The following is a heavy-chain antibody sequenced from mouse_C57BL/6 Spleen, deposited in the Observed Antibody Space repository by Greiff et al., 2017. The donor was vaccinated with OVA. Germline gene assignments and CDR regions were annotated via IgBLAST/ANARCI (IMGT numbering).Heavy chain of an antibody. J-gene: IGHJ3*01. D-gene: IGHD2-5*01. CDR2: ISSGSSTI. Sequence: EVMLVESGGGLVKPGGSLKLSCAASGFTFSDYGMHWVRQAPEKGLEWVAYISSGSSTIYYADTVKGRFTISRDNAKNTLFLQMTSLRSEDTAMYYCARGYSNYDFAYWGQGTLVTVSA. CDR1: GFTFSDYG. V-gene: IGHV5-17*01. CDR3: ARGYSNYDFAY.